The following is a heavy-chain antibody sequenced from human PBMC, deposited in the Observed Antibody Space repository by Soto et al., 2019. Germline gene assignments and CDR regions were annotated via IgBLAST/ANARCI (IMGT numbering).Heavy chain of an antibody. D-gene: IGHD3-10*01. CDR2: MNQDGSQK. J-gene: IGHJ6*02. CDR1: GYTFSNYW. CDR3: GRSGYMDV. V-gene: IGHV3-7*05. Sequence: GGSLGLSCAASGYTFSNYWMSWVRQAPGKGLEWVANMNQDGSQKYYVESVKGRFTISRDNGKNSLYLQMNSLRAEDTAVYYCGRSGYMDVWGQGTTVTVSS.